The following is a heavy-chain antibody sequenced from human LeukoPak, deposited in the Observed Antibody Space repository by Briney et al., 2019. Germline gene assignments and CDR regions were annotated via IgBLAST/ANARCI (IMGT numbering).Heavy chain of an antibody. CDR2: INDDGSAT. Sequence: TGGYLRLSCAASGFTFSSYSINWVRQAPGKGLIWVSRINDDGSATFYADSVKGRFTISRDNAKNTLFLQINSLRAEDTAVYYCAREILAPGKTHDYWGQGTLVTVSS. CDR3: AREILAPGKTHDY. J-gene: IGHJ4*02. V-gene: IGHV3-74*01. CDR1: GFTFSSYS.